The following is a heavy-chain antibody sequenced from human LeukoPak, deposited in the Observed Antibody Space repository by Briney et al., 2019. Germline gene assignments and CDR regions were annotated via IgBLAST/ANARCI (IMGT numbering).Heavy chain of an antibody. CDR3: AGRTVVFDY. Sequence: SETLSLTCTVSGGSISSSSYYWGWIRQPPGKGLEWIGSIYYSGSTNYNPSLKSRVTISVDTSKNQFSLKLSSVTAADTAVYYCAGRTVVFDYWGQGTLVTVSS. D-gene: IGHD4-23*01. CDR1: GGSISSSSYY. V-gene: IGHV4-39*07. CDR2: IYYSGST. J-gene: IGHJ4*02.